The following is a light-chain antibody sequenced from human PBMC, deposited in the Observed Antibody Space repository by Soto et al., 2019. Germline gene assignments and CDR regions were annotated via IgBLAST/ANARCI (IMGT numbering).Light chain of an antibody. CDR1: SSNIGAGYD. J-gene: IGLJ2*01. Sequence: QSVLTQSPSVSGAPGQRVTISCTGSSSNIGAGYDVHWYQQLPGTAPKLLIYGNSNRPSGVPDRFSGSKSGTSASLAITGLQAEDEADYYCQSYDSSLSASVFGGGTKRTVL. V-gene: IGLV1-40*01. CDR3: QSYDSSLSASV. CDR2: GNS.